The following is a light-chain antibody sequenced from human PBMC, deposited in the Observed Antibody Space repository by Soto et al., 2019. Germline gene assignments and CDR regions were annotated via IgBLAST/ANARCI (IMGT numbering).Light chain of an antibody. CDR1: QGISDY. J-gene: IGKJ4*01. Sequence: DIPLTQSPSFLSASVGDRVTISCRASQGISDYLAWYQQNPGKAPKLLIYGASTLQSGVPSRFSGSASGTEFTLTISSLQPEDFATYFCQQFNAYPLTFGGGTKLEIK. CDR3: QQFNAYPLT. V-gene: IGKV1-9*01. CDR2: GAS.